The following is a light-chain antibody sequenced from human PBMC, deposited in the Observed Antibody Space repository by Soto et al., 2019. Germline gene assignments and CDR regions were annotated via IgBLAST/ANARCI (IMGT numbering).Light chain of an antibody. CDR3: QQRSNWPIT. CDR1: QSVSSN. J-gene: IGKJ5*01. CDR2: GAS. V-gene: IGKV3D-15*01. Sequence: IIMTQSPATLSVSPGERATLSCRASQSVSSNLAWYQQKPGQAPRLLIYGASTRATGIPDRFSGSGSGTDFSLTISRLEPEDFAVYYCQQRSNWPITFGQGTRLEIK.